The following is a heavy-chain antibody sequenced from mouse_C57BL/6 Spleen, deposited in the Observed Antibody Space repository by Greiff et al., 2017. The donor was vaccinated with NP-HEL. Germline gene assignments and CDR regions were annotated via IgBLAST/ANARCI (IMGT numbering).Heavy chain of an antibody. D-gene: IGHD1-1*01. CDR2: SYPGSGST. CDR3: ARSQFITTVVAKSHWYFDV. CDR1: GYTFTSYW. V-gene: IGHV1-55*01. Sequence: QVQLQQPGAELVKPGASVKMSCKASGYTFTSYWITWVKQRPGQGLEWIGDSYPGSGSTNYNEKFKSKATLTVDTSSSTAYMQLSSLTSEDSAVYYCARSQFITTVVAKSHWYFDVWGTGTTVTVSS. J-gene: IGHJ1*03.